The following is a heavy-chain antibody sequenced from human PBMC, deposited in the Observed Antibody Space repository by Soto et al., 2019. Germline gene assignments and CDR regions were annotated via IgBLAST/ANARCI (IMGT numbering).Heavy chain of an antibody. CDR1: GFSLSTSGVG. D-gene: IGHD3-10*01. Sequence: QITLKESGPTLVKPTQTLTLTCTFSGFSLSTSGVGVGWIRQPPGKALEWLALIYWDDDKRYSPSLKSRLTITKDTSKNQVVLTMTNMDPVDTATYYCAHRGWFGELFFFDYWGQGTLVTVSS. V-gene: IGHV2-5*02. CDR3: AHRGWFGELFFFDY. CDR2: IYWDDDK. J-gene: IGHJ4*02.